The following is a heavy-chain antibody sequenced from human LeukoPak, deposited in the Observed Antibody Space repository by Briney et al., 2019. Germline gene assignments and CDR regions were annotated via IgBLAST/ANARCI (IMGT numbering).Heavy chain of an antibody. CDR2: IGIDSGNT. V-gene: IGHV3-48*01. CDR3: ARDHNYAFDN. J-gene: IGHJ4*02. Sequence: GGSLRLSCTASGFPFIENSMNWVRQAPGKGLEWISYIGIDSGNTKYADSVRGRLTIPADKAKNSLYLQMNSLRVEDTAVYYCARDHNYAFDNWGQGTLVSVAS. D-gene: IGHD1-1*01. CDR1: GFPFIENS.